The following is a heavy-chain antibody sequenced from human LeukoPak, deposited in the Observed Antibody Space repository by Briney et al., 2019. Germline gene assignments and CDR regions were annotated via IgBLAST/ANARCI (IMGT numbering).Heavy chain of an antibody. Sequence: GGSLRLSCAASGFTFSSYSMNWVRQAPGKGLEWVSYISSSGSTIYYADSVKGRFTISRDNAKNSLYLQMNSLRAEDTAVYYCASSDCSSTSCYIDYWGQGTLVTVSS. J-gene: IGHJ4*02. D-gene: IGHD2-2*02. V-gene: IGHV3-48*04. CDR1: GFTFSSYS. CDR2: ISSSGSTI. CDR3: ASSDCSSTSCYIDY.